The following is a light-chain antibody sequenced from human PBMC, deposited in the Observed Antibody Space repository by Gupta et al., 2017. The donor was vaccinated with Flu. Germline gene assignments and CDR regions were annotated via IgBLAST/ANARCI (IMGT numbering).Light chain of an antibody. CDR3: QQRSNWPPNT. V-gene: IGKV3-11*01. CDR2: GAT. J-gene: IGKJ4*01. CDR1: QSVSDS. Sequence: ATLELSPGERSTLSCRTSQSVSDSLAWYQQKPGQAPSLLFYGATNRATGIPARFSGSGSATEFTLTISSLEPEDFAVYYCQQRSNWPPNTFGGGTKVEIK.